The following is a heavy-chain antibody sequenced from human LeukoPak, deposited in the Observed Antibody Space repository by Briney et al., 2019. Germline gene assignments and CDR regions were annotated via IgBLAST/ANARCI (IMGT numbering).Heavy chain of an antibody. D-gene: IGHD6-19*01. CDR2: ISGSGGST. Sequence: GGSLRLSCAASGFTFNSYAMSWVRQAPRKGLEWVSAISGSGGSTYYADSVKGRFTISRDNSKNTLYLQMNSLRAEDTAVYYCAKRYSSGPRDGHWGQGTLVTVSS. V-gene: IGHV3-23*01. J-gene: IGHJ4*02. CDR1: GFTFNSYA. CDR3: AKRYSSGPRDGH.